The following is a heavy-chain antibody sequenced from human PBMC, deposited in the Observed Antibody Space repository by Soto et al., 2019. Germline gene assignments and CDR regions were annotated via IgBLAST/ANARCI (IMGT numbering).Heavy chain of an antibody. CDR3: ARRFKEYQLLSPSENWFDP. J-gene: IGHJ5*02. V-gene: IGHV4-39*01. CDR2: IYYSGST. Sequence: QLQLQESGPGLVKPSETLSLTCTVSGGSISSSSYYWGWIRQPPGKGLEWIGSIYYSGSTYYNPSLKSRDTISVDTAKNQFSLKRSSVTAADPAVYYRARRFKEYQLLSPSENWFDPWGQGTLVTVSS. D-gene: IGHD2-2*01. CDR1: GGSISSSSYY.